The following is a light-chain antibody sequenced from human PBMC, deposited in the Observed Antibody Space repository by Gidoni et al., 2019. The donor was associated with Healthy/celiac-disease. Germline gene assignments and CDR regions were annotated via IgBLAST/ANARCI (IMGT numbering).Light chain of an antibody. CDR1: NIGSKS. CDR2: YDS. Sequence: SNVLTQPPSLSVAPGKTARITCGGNNIGSKSVHWYQQKPGQAPVLVIYYDSDRPSGIPERFSGSNSGNTATLTISRVEAGDEADYYCQVWDSSSDHRVFGTGTKVTVL. V-gene: IGLV3-21*04. CDR3: QVWDSSSDHRV. J-gene: IGLJ1*01.